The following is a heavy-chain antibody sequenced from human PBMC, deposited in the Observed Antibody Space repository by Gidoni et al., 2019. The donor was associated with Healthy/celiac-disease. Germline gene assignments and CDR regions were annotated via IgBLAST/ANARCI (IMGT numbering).Heavy chain of an antibody. CDR3: ARLRAVFWSGSNAFDI. V-gene: IGHV4-39*01. D-gene: IGHD3-3*01. J-gene: IGHJ3*02. CDR2: IYYSGST. Sequence: QLQLQESGPGLVKPSETLSLTCTVSGGSISSSSYYWGWIRQPPGKGLEWIGSIYYSGSTYYNPSLKSRVTISVDTSKNQFSLKLSSVTAADTAVYYCARLRAVFWSGSNAFDIWGQGTMVTVSS. CDR1: GGSISSSSYY.